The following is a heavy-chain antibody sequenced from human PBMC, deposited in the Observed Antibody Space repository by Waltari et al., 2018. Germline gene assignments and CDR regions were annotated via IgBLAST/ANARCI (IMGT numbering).Heavy chain of an antibody. CDR3: AREKGAFDI. CDR1: GGSISSGSYY. J-gene: IGHJ3*02. Sequence: QVQLQESGPGLVKPSQTLSLTCTVSGGSISSGSYYWSWIRQPAGKGLEWIGRIYTSGSTNYNPSLKSRVTISVDTSKNQFSLKLSSVTAADTAVYYCAREKGAFDIWGQGTMVTVSS. V-gene: IGHV4-61*02. CDR2: IYTSGST.